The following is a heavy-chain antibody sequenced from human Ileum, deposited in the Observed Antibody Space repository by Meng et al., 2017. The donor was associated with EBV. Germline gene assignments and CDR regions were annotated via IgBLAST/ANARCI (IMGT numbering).Heavy chain of an antibody. CDR1: GSSLTGSGMG. D-gene: IGHD6-6*01. J-gene: IGHJ4*02. V-gene: IGHV2-5*01. CDR2: IDWNDDK. CDR3: ARRPGSPSSRFDY. Sequence: QFPSKEPGPQPGPAPPTPSLTLSFSGSSLTGSGMGGSWIRRPPGKAREGLACIDWNDDKRYSPSLKSRLTVTRNTSKNQVVLTLTNVDPVDTATYYCARRPGSPSSRFDYWGQGTLVTVSS.